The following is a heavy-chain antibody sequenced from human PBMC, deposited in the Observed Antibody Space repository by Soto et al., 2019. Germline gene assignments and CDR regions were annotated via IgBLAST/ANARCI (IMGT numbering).Heavy chain of an antibody. CDR1: GFTFSSYA. CDR2: ISYDGSNK. J-gene: IGHJ6*02. CDR3: ARDKRTPGTPDYYYYYGMDV. D-gene: IGHD6-13*01. Sequence: QPGGSLRLSCAASGFTFSSYAMHWVRQAPGKGLEWVAVISYDGSNKYYADSVKGRFTISRDNSKNTLYLQMNSLRAEDTAVYYCARDKRTPGTPDYYYYYGMDVWGQGTTVTVSS. V-gene: IGHV3-30-3*01.